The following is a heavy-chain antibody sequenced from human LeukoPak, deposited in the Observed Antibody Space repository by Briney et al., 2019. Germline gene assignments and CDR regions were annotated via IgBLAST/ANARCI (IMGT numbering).Heavy chain of an antibody. CDR2: IIPIFGTA. Sequence: SVKVSCKASGGTFSNYAISWVRQAPGQGLEWMGGIIPIFGTASYAQKFQGRVTITADESTSTAYMELSSLRSEDAAVYYCARDLGDSFDYWGQGTLVTVSS. CDR3: ARDLGDSFDY. J-gene: IGHJ4*02. V-gene: IGHV1-69*13. D-gene: IGHD3-10*01. CDR1: GGTFSNYA.